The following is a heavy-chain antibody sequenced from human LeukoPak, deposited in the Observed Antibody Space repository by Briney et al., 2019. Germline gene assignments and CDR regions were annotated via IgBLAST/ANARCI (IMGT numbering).Heavy chain of an antibody. V-gene: IGHV4-38-2*02. D-gene: IGHD3-10*02. J-gene: IGHJ5*02. CDR1: GYSISSGYY. Sequence: PSETLSLTCTVSGYSISSGYYWGWIRQPPGKGLEWIGSIYHSGSTYYNPSLKSRVTISVDTSKNQFSLKLSSVTAADTAVYYCARVCSGSRCNWFDPWGQGTLVTVSS. CDR3: ARVCSGSRCNWFDP. CDR2: IYHSGST.